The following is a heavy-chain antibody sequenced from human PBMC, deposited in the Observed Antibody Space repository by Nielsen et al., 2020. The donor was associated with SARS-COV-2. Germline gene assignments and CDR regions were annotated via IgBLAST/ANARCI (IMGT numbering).Heavy chain of an antibody. Sequence: SETLSLTCTVYGGSISSYYWSWIRQPPGKGLEWIGYIYYSGSTNYNPSLKSRVTISVDTSKNQFSLKLSSVTAADTAVYYCARHGSSSWDLGYYYGMDVWGQGTTVTVSS. J-gene: IGHJ6*02. D-gene: IGHD6-13*01. CDR2: IYYSGST. CDR3: ARHGSSSWDLGYYYGMDV. V-gene: IGHV4-59*08. CDR1: GGSISSYY.